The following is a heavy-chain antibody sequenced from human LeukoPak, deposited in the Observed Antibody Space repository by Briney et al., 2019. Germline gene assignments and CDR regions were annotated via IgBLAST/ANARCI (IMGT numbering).Heavy chain of an antibody. V-gene: IGHV3-15*01. J-gene: IGHJ4*02. CDR3: TSSGSSGAGDFDF. Sequence: GGSLRLSCAASGITFSNSWMTWVRQAPGKGLEWVGRIKSKTNSGTIEYAAPVQGRFTISRYDSKKTLYLQMNSLKAEDTGVYYCTSSGSSGAGDFDFWGQGTLVTVSS. CDR2: IKSKTNSGTI. CDR1: GITFSNSW. D-gene: IGHD1-26*01.